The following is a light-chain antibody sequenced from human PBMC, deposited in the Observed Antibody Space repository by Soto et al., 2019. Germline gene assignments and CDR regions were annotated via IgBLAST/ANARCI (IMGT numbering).Light chain of an antibody. CDR3: QQYNSYSWT. CDR2: KAS. Sequence: DIQMTQSPSTLSASVGDRVTITCRASQSISNWLAWYQQTPGKAPKLLIYKASSLESGVPSRFSGSGSGTEFTLTISSLQPDDFATYYCQQYNSYSWTFGQGTKVEIK. V-gene: IGKV1-5*03. J-gene: IGKJ1*01. CDR1: QSISNW.